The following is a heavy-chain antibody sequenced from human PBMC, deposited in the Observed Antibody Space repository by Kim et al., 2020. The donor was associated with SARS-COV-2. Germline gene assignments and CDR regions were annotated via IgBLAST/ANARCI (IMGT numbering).Heavy chain of an antibody. CDR1: GYTFTSYY. CDR2: INPNGGST. D-gene: IGHD3-3*01. CDR3: ARDTSGRVWSGFEYYFDY. V-gene: IGHV1-46*01. J-gene: IGHJ4*02. Sequence: ASVKVSCKASGYTFTSYYMHWVRQAPGQGLEWMGIINPNGGSTSYAQKFQGRVTMTRDTSTSTAYMELSSLRSEDTAVYYCARDTSGRVWSGFEYYFDYWGQGTLVTVSS.